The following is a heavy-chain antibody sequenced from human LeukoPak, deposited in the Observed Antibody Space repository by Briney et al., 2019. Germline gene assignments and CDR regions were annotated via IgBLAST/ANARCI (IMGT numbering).Heavy chain of an antibody. CDR3: ARHKYYYDSSAYYLDAFDI. J-gene: IGHJ3*02. D-gene: IGHD3-22*01. CDR1: GGSISSSSYY. V-gene: IGHV4-39*01. CDR2: IYYSGST. Sequence: PSETLSLTCTVSGGSISSSSYYWGWIRQPPGKGLEWIGSIYYSGSTYYNPSLKSRLTISVDTSKKQFSLKLNSVTAADTAVYFCARHKYYYDSSAYYLDAFDIWGQGTMVTVSS.